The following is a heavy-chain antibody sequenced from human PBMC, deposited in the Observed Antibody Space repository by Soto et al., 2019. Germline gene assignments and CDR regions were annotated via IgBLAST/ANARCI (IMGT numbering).Heavy chain of an antibody. CDR2: MYSSGSS. J-gene: IGHJ4*02. D-gene: IGHD2-15*01. Sequence: QVQLQESGPGLVKPSETLSLTCTVSGVSITSYKWSWIRQSPGKGLEWIAYMYSSGSSSYNPSLKSRVTISVATSKNQYSLKVNSATAADTAVYYCAREWSAFDYWGQGILVTVSS. V-gene: IGHV4-59*01. CDR1: GVSITSYK. CDR3: AREWSAFDY.